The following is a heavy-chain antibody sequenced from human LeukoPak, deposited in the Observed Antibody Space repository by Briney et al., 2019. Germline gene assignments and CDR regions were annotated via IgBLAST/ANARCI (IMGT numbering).Heavy chain of an antibody. V-gene: IGHV4-34*01. CDR3: GRAAGYGSGSYYVPYYYYGMDV. J-gene: IGHJ6*02. CDR1: GGSFSGYY. D-gene: IGHD3-10*01. CDR2: INHSGST. Sequence: SETLSLTCAVYGGSFSGYYWTWIRQPPGKGLEWIGEINHSGSTNYNPSLKGRVTISVDTSKNQFSLKLSSVTAADTAVYYCGRAAGYGSGSYYVPYYYYGMDVWGQGTTVTVSS.